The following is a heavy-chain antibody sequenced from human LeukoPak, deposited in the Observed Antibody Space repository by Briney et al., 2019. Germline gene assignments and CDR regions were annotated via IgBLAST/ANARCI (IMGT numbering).Heavy chain of an antibody. CDR3: ARYPPGGDYYYYGMDV. CDR2: IYPGDSDT. Sequence: GESLKISCQGSGYSFTSYWIGWVRQMPGKGLEWMGIIYPGDSDTRYSPSLPGQATISADKSISTAYLPWGRLKASDTAMYYCARYPPGGDYYYYGMDVWGQGTTVTVSS. V-gene: IGHV5-51*01. J-gene: IGHJ6*02. D-gene: IGHD3-16*01. CDR1: GYSFTSYW.